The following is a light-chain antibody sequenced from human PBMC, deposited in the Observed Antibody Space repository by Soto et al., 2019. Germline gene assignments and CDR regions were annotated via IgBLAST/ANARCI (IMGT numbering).Light chain of an antibody. CDR3: SSYAGSNNLV. Sequence: QSVLPQPPSASGSPGQSVTISCTGTSSDVGGYNYVSWYQQHPGKAPKLMIYEVSKRPSGVPDRFSGSKSGNTASLTVSGLQAEDEADYYCSSYAGSNNLVFGTGTKLTVL. V-gene: IGLV2-8*01. J-gene: IGLJ1*01. CDR1: SSDVGGYNY. CDR2: EVS.